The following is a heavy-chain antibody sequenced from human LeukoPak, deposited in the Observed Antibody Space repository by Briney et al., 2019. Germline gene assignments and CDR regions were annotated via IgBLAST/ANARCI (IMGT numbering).Heavy chain of an antibody. CDR1: ELTVTSNY. CDR3: AELGITMIGGV. J-gene: IGHJ6*04. CDR2: IYPGGDI. Sequence: PGGSLRLSCAASELTVTSNYMSWVRQAPGKGLQWVSVIYPGGDIYYADSVKGRFIISRDNAKNSLYLQMNSLRAEDTAVYYCAELGITMIGGVWGKGTTVTISS. V-gene: IGHV3-53*01. D-gene: IGHD3-10*02.